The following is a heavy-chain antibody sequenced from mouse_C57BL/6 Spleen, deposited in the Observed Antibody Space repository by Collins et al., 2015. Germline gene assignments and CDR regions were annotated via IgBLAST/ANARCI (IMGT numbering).Heavy chain of an antibody. D-gene: IGHD2-4*01. CDR3: ARNDYDGYAMDS. CDR2: ISYSGSA. Sequence: DVQLQESGPGLVKPSQSLSLTCTVTGFSITSDYAWNWIRQFPGNKLEWMGYISYSGSACYNPSLKSRISITRDTSKNQFFLQLNSVTTEDTATYYCARNDYDGYAMDSWGQGTSVTVSS. CDR1: GFSITSDYA. V-gene: IGHV3-2*02. J-gene: IGHJ4*01.